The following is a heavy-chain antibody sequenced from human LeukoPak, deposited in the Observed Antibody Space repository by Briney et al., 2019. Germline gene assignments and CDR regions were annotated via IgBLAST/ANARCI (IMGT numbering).Heavy chain of an antibody. CDR2: INHSGST. CDR3: ARVRRVVVTAMPFDY. J-gene: IGHJ4*02. D-gene: IGHD2-21*02. CDR1: GGSFSGYY. Sequence: SETLSLTCAVYGGSFSGYYWSWIRQPPGKGLEWIGEINHSGSTNYNPSLKSRVTISVDTSKNQFSLKLSSVTAADTAVYYCARVRRVVVTAMPFDYWGQGTLVTVSS. V-gene: IGHV4-34*01.